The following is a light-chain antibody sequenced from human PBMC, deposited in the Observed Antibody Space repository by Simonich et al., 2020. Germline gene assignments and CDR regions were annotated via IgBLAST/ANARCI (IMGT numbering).Light chain of an antibody. CDR1: SGINVGTYR. CDR3: MIWHSSAVV. Sequence: QAVLTQPASLSASPGASAGLTCTLRSGINVGTYRIYWYQQKPGSPPQYLLRYKSDSDKQHGSGVPIRFSGSKDASANAGILLISGLQSEDEADYYCMIWHSSAVVFGGGTKLTVL. V-gene: IGLV5-45*01. J-gene: IGLJ2*01. CDR2: YKSDSDK.